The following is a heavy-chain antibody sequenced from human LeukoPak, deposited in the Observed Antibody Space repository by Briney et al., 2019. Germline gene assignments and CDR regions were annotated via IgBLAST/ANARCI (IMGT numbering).Heavy chain of an antibody. J-gene: IGHJ5*02. Sequence: SETLSLTCTVSGGSISSYYWSWIRQPPGKGLEWIGYIYYSGSTNYNPSLKSRVTISVDTSKNQFSLKLSSVTAADTAVYYCARELLGYCSGGSCYRSNWFDPWGQETLVTVSS. V-gene: IGHV4-59*01. CDR1: GGSISSYY. D-gene: IGHD2-15*01. CDR3: ARELLGYCSGGSCYRSNWFDP. CDR2: IYYSGST.